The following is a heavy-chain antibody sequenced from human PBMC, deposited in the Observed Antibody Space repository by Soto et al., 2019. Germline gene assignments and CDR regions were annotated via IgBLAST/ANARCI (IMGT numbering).Heavy chain of an antibody. Sequence: PGGSLRLSCAASGFTFDDYAMHWVRQAPGKGLEWVSGISWNSGSIGYADSVKGRFTISRDNAKNSLYLQMNSLRAEDTALYYCAKDRNKYYYYGMDVWGQGTTVTVYS. CDR1: GFTFDDYA. CDR2: ISWNSGSI. V-gene: IGHV3-9*01. J-gene: IGHJ6*02. CDR3: AKDRNKYYYYGMDV.